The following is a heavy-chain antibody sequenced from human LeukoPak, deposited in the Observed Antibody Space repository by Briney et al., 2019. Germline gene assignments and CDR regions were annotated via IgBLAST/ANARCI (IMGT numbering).Heavy chain of an antibody. Sequence: PSETLSLTCTVSGGSLSSYYWSWIRQPPGKGLEWIGHIYCSGSTNYNPSLKSRVTISADASNNQFSLKLSSVTSADTAVYYFAIDRYGSWSYYRPAGWFDPWGQGTLVTVSS. CDR3: AIDRYGSWSYYRPAGWFDP. CDR1: GGSLSSYY. V-gene: IGHV4-59*01. D-gene: IGHD3-10*01. CDR2: IYCSGST. J-gene: IGHJ5*02.